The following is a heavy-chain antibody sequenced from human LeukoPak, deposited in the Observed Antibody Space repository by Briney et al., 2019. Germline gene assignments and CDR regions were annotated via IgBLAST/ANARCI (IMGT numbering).Heavy chain of an antibody. CDR1: GGSISNSYW. CDR3: ASAVKTGTTGYGMDV. CDR2: IYHSGST. D-gene: IGHD1-7*01. J-gene: IGHJ6*02. V-gene: IGHV4-4*02. Sequence: SETLSLTCAVSGGSISNSYWWSWVRQPPGKGLEWIGEIYHSGSTNYNPALKSRVTISVDKSKNQFSLKMISVTAADTAVYYCASAVKTGTTGYGMDVWGQGTTVTVSS.